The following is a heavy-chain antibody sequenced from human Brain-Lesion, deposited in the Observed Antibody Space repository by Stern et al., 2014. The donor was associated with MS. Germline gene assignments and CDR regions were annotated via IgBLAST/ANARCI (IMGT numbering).Heavy chain of an antibody. V-gene: IGHV4-39*01. CDR1: GGSVSSTSYA. CDR3: AGEEDIRYCSGGSCTGNWFDP. CDR2: IYYSGDT. J-gene: IGHJ5*02. Sequence: QVQLQESGPGLVKPSETLSLTCTVAGGSVSSTSYAWAWIRQPPGKGLEWIGTIYYSGDTYYSPSLKSRLTISLDNSNNQFSLQRRSVTAADTAVYYCAGEEDIRYCSGGSCTGNWFDPWGQGTLVTVSS. D-gene: IGHD2-15*01.